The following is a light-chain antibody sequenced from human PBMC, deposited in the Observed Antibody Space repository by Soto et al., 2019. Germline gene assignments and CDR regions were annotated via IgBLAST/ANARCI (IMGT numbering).Light chain of an antibody. CDR2: DVS. V-gene: IGLV2-14*03. J-gene: IGLJ1*01. Sequence: QSALTQPASVSGSPGQSITISCTGTSSDVGASNSVSWYLQHPGKAPKLMIYDVSNRPSGVSNRFSGSKSGNTASLTISGLQAEDEADYYCSSYTSSSTLVFGTWTKLTVL. CDR3: SSYTSSSTLV. CDR1: SSDVGASNS.